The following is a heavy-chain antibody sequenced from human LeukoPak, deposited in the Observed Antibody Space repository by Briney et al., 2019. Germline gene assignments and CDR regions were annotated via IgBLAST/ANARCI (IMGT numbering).Heavy chain of an antibody. CDR1: GFTFSSHW. Sequence: GGSLRLSCAASGFTFSSHWMTWVRQAPGKGLEWVANIKQDGSEKYYVDSVKGRFTISRDNAKNSLYLQMNSLRAEDTAVYYCAREYCSNGVCYTSLDDWGQGTLVTVSS. J-gene: IGHJ4*02. CDR3: AREYCSNGVCYTSLDD. CDR2: IKQDGSEK. D-gene: IGHD2-8*01. V-gene: IGHV3-7*01.